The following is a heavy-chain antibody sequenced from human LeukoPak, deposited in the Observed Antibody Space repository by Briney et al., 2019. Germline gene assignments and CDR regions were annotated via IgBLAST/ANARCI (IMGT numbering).Heavy chain of an antibody. J-gene: IGHJ4*02. CDR3: AKRREGAFDY. CDR2: VSGSDYNT. CDR1: GFTLSSYG. Sequence: GGSLRLSCAASGFTLSSYGMSWVRQAPGEGLEWVSAVSGSDYNTYYADSVKGRFTISRDNSKNALYLQMNILRAEDTAVYYCAKRREGAFDYWGPGTLVTVSS. D-gene: IGHD1-26*01. V-gene: IGHV3-23*01.